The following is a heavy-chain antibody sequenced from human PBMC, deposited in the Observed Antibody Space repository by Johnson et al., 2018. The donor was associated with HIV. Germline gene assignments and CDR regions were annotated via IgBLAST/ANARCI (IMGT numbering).Heavy chain of an antibody. Sequence: QVQLVESGGGVVQPGRSLRLSCAASGFTFSRYAMHWVRQAPGKGLEWVAVISSDGSNKYYADSVKGRCPISRDNSKNTLYLKTNSLRVEDTAVYYCARDREYGLAWGCALDIWGQGTMVSVSA. CDR1: GFTFSRYA. V-gene: IGHV3-30*04. D-gene: IGHD6-6*01. J-gene: IGHJ3*02. CDR3: ARDREYGLAWGCALDI. CDR2: ISSDGSNK.